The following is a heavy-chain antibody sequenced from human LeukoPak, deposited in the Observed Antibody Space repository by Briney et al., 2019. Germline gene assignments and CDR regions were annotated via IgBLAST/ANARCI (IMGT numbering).Heavy chain of an antibody. CDR2: ISGSGGST. CDR1: GFTFSSYA. J-gene: IGHJ3*02. Sequence: PGGSLRLSCAASGFTFSSYAMSWVRQPPGKELEWVSAISGSGGSTYYADSVKGRFTISRDNSKNTLYLQMNSLRAEDTAVYYCARDSLRWLDAFDIWGQGTMVTVSS. CDR3: ARDSLRWLDAFDI. D-gene: IGHD4-23*01. V-gene: IGHV3-23*01.